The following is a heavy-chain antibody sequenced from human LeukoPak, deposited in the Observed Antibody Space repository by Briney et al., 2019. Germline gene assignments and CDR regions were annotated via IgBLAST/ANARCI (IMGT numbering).Heavy chain of an antibody. J-gene: IGHJ4*02. D-gene: IGHD6-19*01. Sequence: GASLRLSCAASGVTFSSYAMSWVRQAPGKGLEGGSAISGSGGSTYYADSVKGRVTISRDNSKNTLYVQMNSLRAEDTAVYYCAKDLAVAGTRNWDRGLDYWGQGTLVTVSS. CDR2: ISGSGGST. CDR1: GVTFSSYA. CDR3: AKDLAVAGTRNWDRGLDY. V-gene: IGHV3-23*01.